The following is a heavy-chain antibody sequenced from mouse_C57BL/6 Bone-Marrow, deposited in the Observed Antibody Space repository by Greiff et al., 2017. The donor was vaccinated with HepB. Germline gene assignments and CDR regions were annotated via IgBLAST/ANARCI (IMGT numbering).Heavy chain of an antibody. Sequence: VMLVESGPGLVQPSQSLSITCTVSGFSLTSYGVHWVRQSPGKGLEWRGVIWRGGSTDYNAAFMSRLGITKNNSKSQVFFKMNSLQADDTAIYYGASAYGSSLYWYFDVWGTGTTVTVSS. CDR3: ASAYGSSLYWYFDV. J-gene: IGHJ1*03. CDR2: IWRGGST. CDR1: GFSLTSYG. D-gene: IGHD1-1*01. V-gene: IGHV2-5*01.